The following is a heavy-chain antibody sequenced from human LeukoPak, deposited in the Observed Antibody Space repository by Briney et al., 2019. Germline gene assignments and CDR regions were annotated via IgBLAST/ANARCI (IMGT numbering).Heavy chain of an antibody. CDR1: GFTFSSCA. CDR3: AKTKEARPAAMRTTRLNWFDP. V-gene: IGHV3-23*01. D-gene: IGHD2-2*01. CDR2: ISGSGGST. J-gene: IGHJ5*02. Sequence: GGSLRLSCAASGFTFSSCAMSWVRQAPGKGLEWVSAISGSGGSTYYADSVKGRFTISRDNSKNTLYLQMNSLRAEDTDVYYCAKTKEARPAAMRTTRLNWFDPWGQGTLVTVSS.